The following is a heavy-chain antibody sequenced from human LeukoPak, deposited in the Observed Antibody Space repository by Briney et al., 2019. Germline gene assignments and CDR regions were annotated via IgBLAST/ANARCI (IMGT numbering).Heavy chain of an antibody. CDR2: INPSGGST. Sequence: ASVKVSCKASGYTFTSYYMHWVRQAPGQGLEWMGIINPSGGSTSYAQKFQGRVTMTTDTSTSTAYMEQRSLRSDDTAVYYCARTRSSGWYSWYFDLWGRGTLVTVSS. J-gene: IGHJ2*01. CDR3: ARTRSSGWYSWYFDL. V-gene: IGHV1-46*01. D-gene: IGHD6-19*01. CDR1: GYTFTSYY.